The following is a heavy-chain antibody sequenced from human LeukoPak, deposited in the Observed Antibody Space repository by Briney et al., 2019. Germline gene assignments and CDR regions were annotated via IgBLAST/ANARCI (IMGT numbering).Heavy chain of an antibody. J-gene: IGHJ4*02. CDR3: ARQQQLAPGY. D-gene: IGHD6-13*01. Sequence: SETLSLTCAVSNYSITSGFYWSWIRQPPGKGLEWIGSIYYSGSTYYNPSLKSRVTISVDTSKNQFSLRLSSVTAADTAVYYCARQQQLAPGYWGQGTLVTVSS. CDR2: IYYSGST. V-gene: IGHV4-38-2*01. CDR1: NYSITSGFY.